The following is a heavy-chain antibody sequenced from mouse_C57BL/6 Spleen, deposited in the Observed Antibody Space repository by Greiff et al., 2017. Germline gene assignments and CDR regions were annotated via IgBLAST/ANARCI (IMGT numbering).Heavy chain of an antibody. Sequence: QVQLQQPGAELVKPGASVKMSCKASGYNFPSYWITWVKQRPGQGLDWIGEIYPGSGSTNYNEKFKSKATLTVDTSSSTAYMQNSSLTSEDSAVYYCARRAISRRYCDVWGTGTTVTVSS. CDR1: GYNFPSYW. J-gene: IGHJ1*03. V-gene: IGHV1-55*01. CDR3: ARRAISRRYCDV. CDR2: IYPGSGST. D-gene: IGHD3-3*01.